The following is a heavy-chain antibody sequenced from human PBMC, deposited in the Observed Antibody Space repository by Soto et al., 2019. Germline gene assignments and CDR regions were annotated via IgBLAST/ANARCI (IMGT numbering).Heavy chain of an antibody. J-gene: IGHJ6*02. D-gene: IGHD5-12*01. CDR1: GCTFSSYA. V-gene: IGHV3-23*01. CDR3: AKDGYSGYDSYYYYYYGMDV. Sequence: GGSLRLSCAASGCTFSSYAMSWVRQAPGKGLEWVSAISGSGGSTYYADSVKGRFTISRDNSKNTLYLQMNSLRAEDTAVYYCAKDGYSGYDSYYYYYYGMDVWGQGTTVTVSS. CDR2: ISGSGGST.